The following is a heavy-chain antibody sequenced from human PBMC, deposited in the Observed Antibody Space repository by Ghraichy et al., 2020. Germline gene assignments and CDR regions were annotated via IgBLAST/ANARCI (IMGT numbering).Heavy chain of an antibody. Sequence: GESLNISCAASGFTFRSYEMNWVRQAPGKGLEWVSYISSSGRTMYNADSVKGRFTISRDNAKNSLYLQMNSLRAEDTAVYYCASSSGDFWSGYYGGAFDMWGQGTMVTVSS. CDR3: ASSSGDFWSGYYGGAFDM. CDR2: ISSSGRTM. D-gene: IGHD3-3*01. J-gene: IGHJ3*02. V-gene: IGHV3-48*03. CDR1: GFTFRSYE.